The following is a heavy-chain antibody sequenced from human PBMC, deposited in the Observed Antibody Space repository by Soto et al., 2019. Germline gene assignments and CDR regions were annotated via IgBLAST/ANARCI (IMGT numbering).Heavy chain of an antibody. CDR1: GGTFSSYS. D-gene: IGHD1-26*01. Sequence: QVQLGQSGAEVKKPGSSVKVSCKASGGTFSSYSINWVRQAPGQGLEWMGEIIPIFGTENYAQKFQGRVTITADESTSTAYMELSSLRSEDTAVYYCARDGGRHSGGIDYWGQGTLVTVSS. CDR2: IIPIFGTE. J-gene: IGHJ4*02. CDR3: ARDGGRHSGGIDY. V-gene: IGHV1-69*01.